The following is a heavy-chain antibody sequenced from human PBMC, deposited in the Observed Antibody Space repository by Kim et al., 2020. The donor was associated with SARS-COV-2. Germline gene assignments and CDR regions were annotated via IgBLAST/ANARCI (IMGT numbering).Heavy chain of an antibody. CDR3: ASNGYYGSGSNYYYYYMDV. V-gene: IGHV3-30*03. Sequence: GRFTISRDNSKNTLYLQMNSLRAEDTAVYYCASNGYYGSGSNYYYYYMDVWGKGTTVTVSS. D-gene: IGHD3-10*01. J-gene: IGHJ6*03.